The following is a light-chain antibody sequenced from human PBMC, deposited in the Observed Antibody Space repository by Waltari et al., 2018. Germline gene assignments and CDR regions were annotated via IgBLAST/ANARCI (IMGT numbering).Light chain of an antibody. J-gene: IGLJ3*02. CDR1: SSDVGGYNS. CDR2: DVT. V-gene: IGLV2-11*01. CDR3: CSYAGSITFWV. Sequence: QSALTQPRSVSGSPGQSVTISCTGTSSDVGGYNSVSWYQHHPGKAPKLIIYDVTKRPSGGPDRFAASKSDNSASRTISGLQAEDEADYYCCSYAGSITFWVFGGGTKLTVL.